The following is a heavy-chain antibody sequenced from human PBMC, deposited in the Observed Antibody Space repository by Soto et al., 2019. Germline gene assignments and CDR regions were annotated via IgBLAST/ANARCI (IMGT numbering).Heavy chain of an antibody. J-gene: IGHJ5*02. CDR1: GGTFSSYA. V-gene: IGHV1-69*13. CDR3: AIRQYYYDSSGSRGNWFDP. CDR2: IIPIFGTA. Sequence: GASVKVSCKASGGTFSSYAISWVRQAPGQGLEWMGGIIPIFGTANYAQKFQGRVTITADESTSTAYMELSSLRSEDTAVYYCAIRQYYYDSSGSRGNWFDPWGQGTLVTVSS. D-gene: IGHD3-22*01.